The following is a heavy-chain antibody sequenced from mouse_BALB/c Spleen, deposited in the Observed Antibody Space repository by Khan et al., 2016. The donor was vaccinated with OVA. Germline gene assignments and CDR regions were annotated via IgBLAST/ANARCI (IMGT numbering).Heavy chain of an antibody. J-gene: IGHJ3*01. CDR2: ISTYYGDA. CDR3: ARGSGNSRFAY. CDR1: GYTFTDYA. Sequence: QVQLQQSGAELVRPGVSVKISCKGSGYTFTDYAMHWVKQSHAKSLEWIGVISTYYGDADYNQKFTGKATMTVDKSSSTASLELARLTSEDSAIDYCARGSGNSRFAYWGQGTLVTGSA. D-gene: IGHD1-3*01. V-gene: IGHV1S137*01.